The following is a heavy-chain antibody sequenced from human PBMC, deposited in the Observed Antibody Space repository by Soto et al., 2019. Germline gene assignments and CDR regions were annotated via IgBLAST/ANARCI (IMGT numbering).Heavy chain of an antibody. Sequence: XSLRLSFAASGFTFSLSWMHWFLQGPGNRPVWVSRINSDGSITTYADCVKGRFTISRDNAKKTLYLQMNSLTAADKAVYYCARDLENCGGECSSAFDIWGQGTMVTVSS. J-gene: IGHJ3*02. CDR1: GFTFSLSW. CDR3: ARDLENCGGECSSAFDI. V-gene: IGHV3-74*01. D-gene: IGHD2-21*01. CDR2: INSDGSIT.